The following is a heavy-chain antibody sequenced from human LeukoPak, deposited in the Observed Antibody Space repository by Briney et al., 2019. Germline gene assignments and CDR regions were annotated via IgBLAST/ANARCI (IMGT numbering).Heavy chain of an antibody. V-gene: IGHV3-15*01. CDR3: TTDSQQLVSDFDY. J-gene: IGHJ4*02. Sequence: GGSLRLSCAASGFXFSNAWISWVRQAPGKGLEWVGRIKSKTDGGTTDYAAPVKGRFTISRDDSKNTLYLQMNSLKTEDTAVYYCTTDSQQLVSDFDYWGQGTLVTVSS. CDR2: IKSKTDGGTT. CDR1: GFXFSNAW. D-gene: IGHD6-13*01.